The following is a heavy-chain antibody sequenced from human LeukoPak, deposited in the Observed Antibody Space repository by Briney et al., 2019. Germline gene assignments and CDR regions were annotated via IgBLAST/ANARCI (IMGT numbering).Heavy chain of an antibody. V-gene: IGHV3-21*01. CDR3: ARANYYGSGSYYLNWFDP. Sequence: PGGSLRLSCAASGFTFSSYSMNWVRQAPGKGLEWVPSISSSSSYIYYADSVKGRFTISRDNAKNSLYLQMNSLRAEDTAVYYCARANYYGSGSYYLNWFDPWGQGTLVTVSS. D-gene: IGHD3-10*01. J-gene: IGHJ5*02. CDR1: GFTFSSYS. CDR2: ISSSSSYI.